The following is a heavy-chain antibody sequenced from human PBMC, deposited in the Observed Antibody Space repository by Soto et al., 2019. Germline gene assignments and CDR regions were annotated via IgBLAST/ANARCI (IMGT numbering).Heavy chain of an antibody. CDR3: MTDFQAF. CDR1: GFTFSVHW. CDR2: IKEDGSEK. V-gene: IGHV3-7*01. Sequence: PGGSLRLSCAASGFTFSVHWMSWVRQAPGKGLEWVARIKEDGSEKQYVDSVKRRFTISRDNAENSLYLQMNYVRAEDTAVYYCMTDFQAFWGQGTLVTVSS. J-gene: IGHJ4*02.